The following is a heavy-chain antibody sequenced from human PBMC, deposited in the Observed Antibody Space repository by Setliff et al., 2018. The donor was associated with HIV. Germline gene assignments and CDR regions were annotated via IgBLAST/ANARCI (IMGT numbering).Heavy chain of an antibody. CDR1: GGSISSGGYY. D-gene: IGHD2-21*01. J-gene: IGHJ4*02. Sequence: SETLSLTCTVSGGSISSGGYYWSWIRQHPGKGLEWIGYIYYSGSTYYNPSLKSRVTISVDPRKNQFSLKLSSVTAADTAVYYCARGRYFGDISDSLFDLWGQGTLVTVSS. CDR3: ARGRYFGDISDSLFDL. CDR2: IYYSGST. V-gene: IGHV4-31*03.